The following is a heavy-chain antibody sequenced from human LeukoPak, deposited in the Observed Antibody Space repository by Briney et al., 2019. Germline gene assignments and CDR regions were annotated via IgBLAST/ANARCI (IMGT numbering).Heavy chain of an antibody. D-gene: IGHD3-10*01. V-gene: IGHV1-46*01. CDR2: INPTGGST. CDR1: GYTFPSYF. CDR3: ARDGWYGSGSYSFNWFDP. Sequence: ASVKVSCKASGYTFPSYFMHWVRQAPGQGLEWMGIINPTGGSTTYAQKFQGRVTITADESTSTAYMELSSLRSEDTAVYYCARDGWYGSGSYSFNWFDPWGQGTLVTVSS. J-gene: IGHJ5*02.